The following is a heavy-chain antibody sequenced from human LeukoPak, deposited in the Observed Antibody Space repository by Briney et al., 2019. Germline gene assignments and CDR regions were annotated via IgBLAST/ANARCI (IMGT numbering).Heavy chain of an antibody. CDR3: ARPPGSSSWYGYSDY. CDR1: GYTFTGYY. V-gene: IGHV1-2*02. J-gene: IGHJ4*02. Sequence: ASVKVSCKASGYTFTGYYMHWVRQAPGQGLEWMGWINPNSGGTNYAQKFQGRVTMTRDTSISTAYMELSRLRSDDTAVYYCARPPGSSSWYGYSDYWGQGTLVTVSS. D-gene: IGHD6-13*01. CDR2: INPNSGGT.